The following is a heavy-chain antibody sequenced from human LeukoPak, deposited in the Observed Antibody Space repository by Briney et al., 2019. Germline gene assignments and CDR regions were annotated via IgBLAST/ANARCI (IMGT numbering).Heavy chain of an antibody. Sequence: SQTLSLTCAVSGGSISSGGYSWSWIWQPPGKGLEWIGYIYHSGSTYYNPSLKSRVTISVDRSKNQFSLKLSSVTAADTAVYYCARARREWFDPWGQATRVTVSS. CDR1: GGSISSGGYS. CDR2: IYHSGST. CDR3: ARARREWFDP. J-gene: IGHJ5*02. V-gene: IGHV4-30-2*01. D-gene: IGHD1-14*01.